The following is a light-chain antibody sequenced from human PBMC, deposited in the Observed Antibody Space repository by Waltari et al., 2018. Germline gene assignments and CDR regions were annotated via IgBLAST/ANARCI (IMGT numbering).Light chain of an antibody. J-gene: IGKJ1*01. CDR1: QDISSY. Sequence: DIQMTQSPSSLSASVGDSVPLTCRASQDISSYLAWYQQKPGTVPNLLIYSASTLRSGVPSRFSGSGSGTDFTLTISSLQTEDVATYYCQKYNSAPWTFGQGTKVEIK. V-gene: IGKV1-27*01. CDR2: SAS. CDR3: QKYNSAPWT.